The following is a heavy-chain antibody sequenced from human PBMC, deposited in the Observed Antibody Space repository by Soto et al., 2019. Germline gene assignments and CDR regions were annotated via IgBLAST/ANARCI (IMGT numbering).Heavy chain of an antibody. J-gene: IGHJ4*02. CDR2: IYSGGST. D-gene: IGHD3-9*01. CDR3: ARHKWNYDILTGYSPGFDY. Sequence: GGSLRLSCAASGFTVSSNYMSWVRQAPGKGLEWVSVIYSGGSTYYADSVKGRFTISRHNSKNTLYLLMNSLRAEDTAVYYCARHKWNYDILTGYSPGFDYWGQGTLVTVSS. V-gene: IGHV3-53*04. CDR1: GFTVSSNY.